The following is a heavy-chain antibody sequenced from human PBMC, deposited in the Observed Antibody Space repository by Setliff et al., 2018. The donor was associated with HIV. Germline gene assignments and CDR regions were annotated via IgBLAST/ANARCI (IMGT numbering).Heavy chain of an antibody. Sequence: VASVKVSCKTSGYTFTQSHDLHWVRQVPGQGPEWMGWINLVTGKTAYLQKFQGRVIITRDTSASTAFMEMSSLRSEDTAVYFCANGGSGGQFDHWGQGTLVTVSS. CDR2: INLVTGKT. CDR1: GYTFTQSHD. D-gene: IGHD3-16*01. J-gene: IGHJ4*02. V-gene: IGHV1-3*01. CDR3: ANGGSGGQFDH.